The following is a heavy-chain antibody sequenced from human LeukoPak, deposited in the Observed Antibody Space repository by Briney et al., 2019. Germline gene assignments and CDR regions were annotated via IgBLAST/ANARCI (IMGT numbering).Heavy chain of an antibody. CDR2: IYTSGST. V-gene: IGHV4-4*07. CDR3: ARDCSSTSCYRGSGWFDP. CDR1: GGSISSYC. D-gene: IGHD2-2*02. Sequence: SETLSLTCTVSGGSISSYCWSWIRQPAGKGLEWIGRIYTSGSTNYNPSLKSRVTMSVDTSKNQFSLKLSSVTAADTAVYYCARDCSSTSCYRGSGWFDPWGQGTLVTVSS. J-gene: IGHJ5*02.